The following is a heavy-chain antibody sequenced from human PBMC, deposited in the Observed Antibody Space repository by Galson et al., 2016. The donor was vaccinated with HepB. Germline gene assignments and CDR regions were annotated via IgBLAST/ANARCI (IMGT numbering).Heavy chain of an antibody. CDR1: GYSISTGYY. V-gene: IGHV4-38-2*02. CDR2: IFRSGTT. J-gene: IGHJ4*02. CDR3: ARDNSAMARGIIIRGEVDY. D-gene: IGHD3-10*01. Sequence: LSLTCSVSGYSISTGYYWGWIRQPLGKGLEWIGYIFRSGTTYYNPSLKSRVTLSLDTSKNQFSLKLASVTAADTAMYYCARDNSAMARGIIIRGEVDYWGQGTLVTVSS.